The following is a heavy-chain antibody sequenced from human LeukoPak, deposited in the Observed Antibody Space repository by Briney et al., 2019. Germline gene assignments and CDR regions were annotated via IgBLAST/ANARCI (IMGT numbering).Heavy chain of an antibody. CDR3: AKLTTVTAIDY. V-gene: IGHV3-23*01. CDR2: IRDSGDSK. J-gene: IGHJ4*02. D-gene: IGHD4-17*01. CDR1: GFIFTTYA. Sequence: PGGSLRLSCAASGFIFTTYAMSWVRQAPGKGLEWVSTIRDSGDSKYYADSVKGRFTISRDNSKNTLYLQMNSLRAEDTAVYYCAKLTTVTAIDYWGQGTLVTVSS.